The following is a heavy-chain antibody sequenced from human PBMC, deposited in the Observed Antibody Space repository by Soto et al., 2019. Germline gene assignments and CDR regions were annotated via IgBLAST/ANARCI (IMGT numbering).Heavy chain of an antibody. CDR2: VKQDGSDK. V-gene: IGHV3-7*04. CDR1: GFTFSGHW. J-gene: IGHJ4*02. CDR3: ARGGGNFDQ. D-gene: IGHD3-16*01. Sequence: EVQLVESGGGLVQPGGSLRLTCAASGFTFSGHWMSWVRQAPGKGLEWVANVKQDGSDKYYVDSVKGRFIISRDNAKDSLYLEMNRLRDDDTAVYYCARGGGNFDQWGQGTLVTVSS.